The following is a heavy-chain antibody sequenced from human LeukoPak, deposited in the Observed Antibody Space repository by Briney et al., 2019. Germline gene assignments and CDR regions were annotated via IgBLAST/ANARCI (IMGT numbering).Heavy chain of an antibody. CDR1: GGSISSYY. V-gene: IGHV4-59*12. J-gene: IGHJ4*02. D-gene: IGHD6-19*01. CDR3: AGERGEEYSSGWYKTNFFYN. CDR2: GDYSGGT. Sequence: SETLSLTCTVSGGSISSYYWSWIRQPPGKGLEWIATGDYSGGTYYNPSLESRVAISADMSKNQISLQLTSVTGADTAMYYCAGERGEEYSSGWYKTNFFYNWGQGVRVTVSS.